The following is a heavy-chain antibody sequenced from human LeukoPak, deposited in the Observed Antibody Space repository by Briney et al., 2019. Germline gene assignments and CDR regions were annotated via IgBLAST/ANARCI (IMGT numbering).Heavy chain of an antibody. CDR1: GFTFSSSA. J-gene: IGHJ4*02. D-gene: IGHD1-7*01. CDR2: ISGSGTGT. V-gene: IGHV3-23*01. CDR3: AKEGGTGTRFDY. Sequence: GVSLRLSCAASGFTFSSSAMSWVRQAPGKGLYWGSAISGSGTGTYYADSVKGRFTISRDNSKNTLYLQMNSLRAEDTAVYYCAKEGGTGTRFDYWGQGTLVTVSS.